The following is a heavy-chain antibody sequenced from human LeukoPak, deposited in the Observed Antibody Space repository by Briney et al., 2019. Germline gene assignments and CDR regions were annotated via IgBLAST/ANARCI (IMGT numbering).Heavy chain of an antibody. CDR1: GSTFSSYA. J-gene: IGHJ4*02. V-gene: IGHV3-15*07. D-gene: IGHD3-22*01. CDR2: IKSKTEGEAT. CDR3: ARDQGDSSGYYTYFDY. Sequence: GGSLRLSCAASGSTFSSYAMNWVRQAPGKGLEWVGRIKSKTEGEATDYAAPVKGRFSISRDNSKNTLYLQMNSLRAEDTAVYYCARDQGDSSGYYTYFDYWGQGTLVTVSS.